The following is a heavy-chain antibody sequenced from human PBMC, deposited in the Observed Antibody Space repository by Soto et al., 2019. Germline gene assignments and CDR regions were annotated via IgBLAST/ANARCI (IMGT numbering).Heavy chain of an antibody. V-gene: IGHV4-30-2*01. CDR1: VGSISSGGYS. J-gene: IGHJ6*01. CDR3: ARGEKGYSYGPEVISTYYYYGMEV. D-gene: IGHD5-18*01. Sequence: PLETLSLTCAVSVGSISSGGYSWSWIRQPPGKGLEWIGYIYHSGSTYYNPSLKSRVTISVDRSKNQFSLKLSSVTAADTAVYYCARGEKGYSYGPEVISTYYYYGMEVWGQGTTVIVSS. CDR2: IYHSGST.